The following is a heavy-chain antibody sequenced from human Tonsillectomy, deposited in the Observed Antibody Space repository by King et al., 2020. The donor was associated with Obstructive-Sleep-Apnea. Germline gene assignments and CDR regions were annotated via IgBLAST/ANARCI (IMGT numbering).Heavy chain of an antibody. D-gene: IGHD3-10*01. CDR3: TTESYGSGSHISSYYGMDV. CDR2: IKSKTDGGTT. J-gene: IGHJ6*02. Sequence: VQLVESGGGLVKPGESLRLSCAASGFTFNNAWMSWVRQAPGKGLEWVGRIKSKTDGGTTDYAAPVKGRFTISRDDSKNTLYLQMNSLKTEDTAVYYCTTESYGSGSHISSYYGMDVWGQGTTVTVSS. CDR1: GFTFNNAW. V-gene: IGHV3-15*01.